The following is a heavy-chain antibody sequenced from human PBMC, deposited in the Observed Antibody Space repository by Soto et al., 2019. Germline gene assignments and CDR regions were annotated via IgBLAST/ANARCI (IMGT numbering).Heavy chain of an antibody. Sequence: SETLSLTCTVSGGSISSYYWSWIRQPPGKGLEWIGYIYYSGSTNYNPSLKSRVTISVDTSKNQFSLKLSSVTAADTAVYYCARGRMTTGYYYYGMDVWGQGTTVTVS. CDR1: GGSISSYY. V-gene: IGHV4-59*01. J-gene: IGHJ6*02. CDR3: ARGRMTTGYYYYGMDV. D-gene: IGHD4-17*01. CDR2: IYYSGST.